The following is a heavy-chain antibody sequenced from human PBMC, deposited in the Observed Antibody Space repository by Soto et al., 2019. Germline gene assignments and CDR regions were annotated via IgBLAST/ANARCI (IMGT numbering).Heavy chain of an antibody. CDR2: INHSGST. Sequence: QVQLQQWGAGLLKPSETLSLTCAVYGGSFSGYYWSWIRQPPGKGLEWIGEINHSGSTNYNPSLNSRVTISVDTSKNQFSLKLSSVTAADTAVYYCARGWYYYGSGLGMDVWGQGTTVTVSS. CDR3: ARGWYYYGSGLGMDV. J-gene: IGHJ6*02. D-gene: IGHD3-10*01. V-gene: IGHV4-34*01. CDR1: GGSFSGYY.